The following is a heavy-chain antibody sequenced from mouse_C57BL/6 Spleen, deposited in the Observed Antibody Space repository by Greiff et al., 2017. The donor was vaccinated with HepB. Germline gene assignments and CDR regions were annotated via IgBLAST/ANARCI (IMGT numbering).Heavy chain of an antibody. CDR1: GYTFTSYG. CDR2: IYPRSGNT. Sequence: QVQLQQSGAELARPGASVKLSCKASGYTFTSYGISWVKQRTGQGLEWIGEIYPRSGNTYYNEKFKGKATLTADKSSSTAYMELRSLTSEDSAVYFCARGVDDGYYVWFAYWGQGTLVTVSA. J-gene: IGHJ3*01. D-gene: IGHD2-3*01. CDR3: ARGVDDGYYVWFAY. V-gene: IGHV1-81*01.